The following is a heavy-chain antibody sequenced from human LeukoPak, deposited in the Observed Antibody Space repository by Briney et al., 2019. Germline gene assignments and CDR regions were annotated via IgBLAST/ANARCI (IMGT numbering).Heavy chain of an antibody. Sequence: GASVKVSCKASGGTFSSYAISWVRQAPGQGLEWMGGIIPIFGTANYAQKFQGRVTITADESTSTAYMELSSLRSEDTAVYYCARESEGGYSYGTGLGFWAFDIWGQGTMVTDSS. J-gene: IGHJ3*02. CDR2: IIPIFGTA. D-gene: IGHD5-18*01. V-gene: IGHV1-69*13. CDR1: GGTFSSYA. CDR3: ARESEGGYSYGTGLGFWAFDI.